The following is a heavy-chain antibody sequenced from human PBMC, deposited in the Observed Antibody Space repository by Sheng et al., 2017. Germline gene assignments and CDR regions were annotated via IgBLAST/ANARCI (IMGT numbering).Heavy chain of an antibody. CDR1: GYFITSGYY. CDR2: IHHGGST. D-gene: IGHD2-2*01. J-gene: IGHJ6*02. Sequence: QVQLQESGPGLVKPSETLSLTCAVSGYFITSGYYWGWIRQPPGKGLEWIASIHHGGSTYYNPSLKSRVTISVDTSKNQFSLKLNSVTAADTAVYYCAREEVVVVPAALFHYGMDVWGQGTTVTVSS. V-gene: IGHV4-38-2*02. CDR3: AREEVVVVPAALFHYGMDV.